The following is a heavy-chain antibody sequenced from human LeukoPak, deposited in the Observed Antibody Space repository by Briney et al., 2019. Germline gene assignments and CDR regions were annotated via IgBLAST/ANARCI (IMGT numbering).Heavy chain of an antibody. Sequence: GGSLRLSCAASGFTFSSYAMSWVRQAPGKGLEWVSAISGSGGSTYYADSVKGRFTISRDNSKNTLYLQMNSLRAEDTAVYYCARNIGGLTWDGYGLSGGMDVWGQGTTVTVSS. J-gene: IGHJ6*02. CDR1: GFTFSSYA. V-gene: IGHV3-23*01. CDR3: ARNIGGLTWDGYGLSGGMDV. D-gene: IGHD5-24*01. CDR2: ISGSGGST.